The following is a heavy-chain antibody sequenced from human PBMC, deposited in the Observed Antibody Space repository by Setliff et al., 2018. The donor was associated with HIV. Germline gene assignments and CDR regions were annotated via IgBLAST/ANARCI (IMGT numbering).Heavy chain of an antibody. D-gene: IGHD4-4*01. J-gene: IGHJ6*02. Sequence: SGGSLRLSCAASGFNFGEYALSWVRQAPGKGLEWVAFIRTKAYSGTTEYAASVKDRFTISRDDSKSIAYLQMNSLKTEDSAVYYCSRDVLTNNYYYYGMDVWGQGTTVTVSS. CDR2: IRTKAYSGTT. CDR3: SRDVLTNNYYYYGMDV. CDR1: GFNFGEYA. V-gene: IGHV3-49*04.